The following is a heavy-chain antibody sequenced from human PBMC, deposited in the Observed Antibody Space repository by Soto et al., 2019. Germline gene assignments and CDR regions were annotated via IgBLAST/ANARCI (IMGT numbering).Heavy chain of an antibody. J-gene: IGHJ4*01. CDR2: ISAHNGNT. V-gene: IGHV1-18*01. Sequence: ASMKFSCKASGNTFTSNGLRWVRQAPGQGLECVGWISAHNGNTKYAQKIPGRVTMTTXTXXRXXXMXLXXLRSDDTAVYYCARDVLQRWLKDDLDLWG. CDR1: GNTFTSNG. CDR3: ARDVLQRWLKDDLDL. D-gene: IGHD2-15*01.